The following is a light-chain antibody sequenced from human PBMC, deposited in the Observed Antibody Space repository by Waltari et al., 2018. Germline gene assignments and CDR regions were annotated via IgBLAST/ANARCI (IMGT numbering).Light chain of an antibody. CDR1: QTIYSN. CDR3: QQSLRTPYT. J-gene: IGKJ2*01. CDR2: SAS. V-gene: IGKV1-39*01. Sequence: DSQMTQSPSSLSAPVGDRGTSTCRASQTIYSNLNWYQQKPRKAPKLLIYSASHLQSGVPSRFTGSGSGTDFTLTISSLQPEDFATYYCQQSLRTPYTFGQGTKLEIK.